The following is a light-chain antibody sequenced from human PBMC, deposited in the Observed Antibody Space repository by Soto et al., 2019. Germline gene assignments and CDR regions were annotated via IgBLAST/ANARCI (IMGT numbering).Light chain of an antibody. Sequence: EIVMTQSPATLSVSPGERATLSCRASQSVSSNLAWYQQKPGQAPRLLIYGASTRATGIPARFSGSGSGTEFTLTISSLEAEDFALYYCQQRSKWPVTFGGGTKVEIK. CDR3: QQRSKWPVT. CDR2: GAS. J-gene: IGKJ4*01. CDR1: QSVSSN. V-gene: IGKV3-15*01.